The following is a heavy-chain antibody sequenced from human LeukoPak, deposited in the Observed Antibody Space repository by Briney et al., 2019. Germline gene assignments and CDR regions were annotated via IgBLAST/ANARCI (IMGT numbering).Heavy chain of an antibody. CDR2: ISWYSGNI. CDR3: AREVWRRVFYYGVDV. J-gene: IGHJ6*02. Sequence: GGSLRLSCAASGFTFRSYAMHWVRHAPGKGLEWVSSISWYSGNIGYADSVKGRFSISRDNAKNTLYLEMNSLRTDDTALYFCAREVWRRVFYYGVDVWGQGTTVAVSS. V-gene: IGHV3-9*01. CDR1: GFTFRSYA. D-gene: IGHD2-21*01.